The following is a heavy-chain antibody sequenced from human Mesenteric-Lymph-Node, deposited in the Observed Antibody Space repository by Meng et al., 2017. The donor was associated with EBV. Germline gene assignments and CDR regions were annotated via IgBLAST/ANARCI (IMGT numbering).Heavy chain of an antibody. J-gene: IGHJ4*02. Sequence: VRLVGSGGGAVRPGGSMRVSCAASGFSLDDYGMNWVRQTPGKGLEWVSGINWNAGSTGYADSVKGRFTISRDDAKNSLYLEMNSLRVEDTALYYCARENRYSYYFDLWGQGTLVTVSS. D-gene: IGHD5-18*01. CDR1: GFSLDDYG. V-gene: IGHV3-20*04. CDR2: INWNAGST. CDR3: ARENRYSYYFDL.